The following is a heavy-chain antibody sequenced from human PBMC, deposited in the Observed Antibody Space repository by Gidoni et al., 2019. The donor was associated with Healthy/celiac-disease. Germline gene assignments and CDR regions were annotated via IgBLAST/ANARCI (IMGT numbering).Heavy chain of an antibody. Sequence: QVQLQQCGAGLLTPSETLSLTCAVYGWSFSGYYWSWIRHPPGKGLEWIGEINHSGSTNYNPSLKSRVTISVDTSKNQFSLKLSSVTAADTAVYYCARTGYSSGWDPFDYWGQGTLVTVSS. J-gene: IGHJ4*02. D-gene: IGHD6-19*01. CDR1: GWSFSGYY. V-gene: IGHV4-34*01. CDR3: ARTGYSSGWDPFDY. CDR2: INHSGST.